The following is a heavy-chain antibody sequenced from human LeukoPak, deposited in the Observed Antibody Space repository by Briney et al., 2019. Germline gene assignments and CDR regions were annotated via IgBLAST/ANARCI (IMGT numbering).Heavy chain of an antibody. V-gene: IGHV3-23*01. D-gene: IGHD6-13*01. J-gene: IGHJ4*01. CDR2: LSGSGAGT. CDR1: GFTFSDYA. Sequence: GGSLRLSCAASGFTFSDYALGWVRQAPGRGLEWVATLSGSGAGTYYSDSVKGRFTISRDNAKNTLYLQMNSLRAEDTAVYYCARDLPGLSAAGTFDCWGQGTLVTVSS. CDR3: ARDLPGLSAAGTFDC.